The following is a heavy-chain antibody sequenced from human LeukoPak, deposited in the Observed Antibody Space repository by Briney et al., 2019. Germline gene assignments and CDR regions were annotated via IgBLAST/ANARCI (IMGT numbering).Heavy chain of an antibody. CDR3: AKGRLERRFFDY. CDR1: GFTFSSYA. CDR2: ISSNGGST. Sequence: GGSLRLSCAASGFTFSSYAMHWVRQAPGKGLEYVSAISSNGGSTYYADSVKGRFTISRDNSKTTVYLHMNSLRAKDTAVYYCAKGRLERRFFDYWGQGTLVTVSS. J-gene: IGHJ4*02. V-gene: IGHV3-64*04. D-gene: IGHD1-1*01.